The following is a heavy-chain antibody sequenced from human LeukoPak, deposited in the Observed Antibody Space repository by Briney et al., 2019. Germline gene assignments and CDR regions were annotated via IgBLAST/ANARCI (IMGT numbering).Heavy chain of an antibody. J-gene: IGHJ6*02. CDR1: GGSISSDS. Sequence: SETLSLTCSVSGGSISSDSWAWIRQPPGKGLDWIGYMYYTGSTNYNPSLKSRVPISLATSKKQFSLKLSSVTAADTAVYYCVRVSVVYGMDVWGRGTTVTVSS. CDR2: MYYTGST. CDR3: VRVSVVYGMDV. V-gene: IGHV4-59*01.